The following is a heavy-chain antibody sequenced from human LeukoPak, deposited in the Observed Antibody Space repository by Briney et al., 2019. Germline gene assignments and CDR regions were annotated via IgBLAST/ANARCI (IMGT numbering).Heavy chain of an antibody. D-gene: IGHD3-3*01. J-gene: IGHJ6*02. CDR2: INHSGST. CDR3: ARGAPIFGVVTYYYYGMDV. CDR1: GFTFSDHW. Sequence: PGGSLRLSCAASGFTFSDHWMNWVRQPPGKGLEWIGEINHSGSTNYNPSLKSRVTISVDTSKNQFSLKLSSVTAADTAVYYCARGAPIFGVVTYYYYGMDVWGQGTTVTVSS. V-gene: IGHV4-34*01.